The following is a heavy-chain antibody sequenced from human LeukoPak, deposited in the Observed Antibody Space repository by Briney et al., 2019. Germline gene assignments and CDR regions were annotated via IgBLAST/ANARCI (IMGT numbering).Heavy chain of an antibody. CDR1: GFTFSSYS. V-gene: IGHV3-21*01. Sequence: KAWGSLRLSCAASGFTFSSYSMKWVRQAPGKGLGWVSSISSSSSYIYYADSVKGRFTISRDNAKNSLYLQMNSLRAEDTAVYYCARDQSSGWDFDYWGQGTLVTVSS. J-gene: IGHJ4*02. CDR2: ISSSSSYI. D-gene: IGHD6-19*01. CDR3: ARDQSSGWDFDY.